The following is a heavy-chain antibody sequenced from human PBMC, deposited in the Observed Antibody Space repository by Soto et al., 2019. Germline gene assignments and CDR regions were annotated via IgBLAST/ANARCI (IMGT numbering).Heavy chain of an antibody. Sequence: SVKVSCKASGGTFSSYAISWVRQAPGQGLEWMGGIIPIFGTANYAQKFQGRVTITADESTSTAYMELSSLRSEDTAVYYCASEKRDCSSTSCSDAFDIWGQGTMVTVSS. V-gene: IGHV1-69*13. D-gene: IGHD2-2*01. J-gene: IGHJ3*02. CDR1: GGTFSSYA. CDR3: ASEKRDCSSTSCSDAFDI. CDR2: IIPIFGTA.